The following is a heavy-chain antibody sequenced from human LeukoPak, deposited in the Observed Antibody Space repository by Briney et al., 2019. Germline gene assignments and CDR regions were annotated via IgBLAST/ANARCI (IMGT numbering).Heavy chain of an antibody. CDR3: ARDFPKDYYYGLDV. CDR2: INHNSGGT. J-gene: IGHJ6*02. V-gene: IGHV1-2*02. Sequence: ASVKVSCKASGYTFTGYYMHWVRQAPGQGLEWMGWINHNSGGTNYAQKFQGRVTMTRDTSISTAYMELSRLRSDDTAVYYCARDFPKDYYYGLDVWGQWTTVTLSS. CDR1: GYTFTGYY.